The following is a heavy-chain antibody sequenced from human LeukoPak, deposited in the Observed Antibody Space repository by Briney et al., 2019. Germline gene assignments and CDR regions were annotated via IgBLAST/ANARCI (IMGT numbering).Heavy chain of an antibody. J-gene: IGHJ4*02. D-gene: IGHD2-2*01. CDR1: GFTFSSYG. CDR3: AHGAMYQLDS. CDR2: IRHDGSNK. V-gene: IGHV3-30*02. Sequence: GGSLRLSCAASGFTFSSYGMHWVRQAPGKGLEWVAFIRHDGSNKYYADSVKGRFTISGDNSKNTLFLQMNSLRAEDTAVYYCAHGAMYQLDSWGQGTLVIVSS.